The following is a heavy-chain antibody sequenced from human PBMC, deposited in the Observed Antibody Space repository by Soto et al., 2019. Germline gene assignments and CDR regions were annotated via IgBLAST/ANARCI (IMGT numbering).Heavy chain of an antibody. CDR3: ARGNESGDTIVVVVAATGKGEFDP. J-gene: IGHJ5*02. V-gene: IGHV1-2*04. D-gene: IGHD2-15*01. CDR1: GYTFTGYY. Sequence: QVQLVQSGAEVKKPGASVKVSRKASGYTFTGYYMHWVRQAPGQGLEWMGWINPNSGGTNYAQKFQGWVTMTRDTSISTAYMELSRLRSDDTAVYYCARGNESGDTIVVVVAATGKGEFDPWGQGTLVTVSS. CDR2: INPNSGGT.